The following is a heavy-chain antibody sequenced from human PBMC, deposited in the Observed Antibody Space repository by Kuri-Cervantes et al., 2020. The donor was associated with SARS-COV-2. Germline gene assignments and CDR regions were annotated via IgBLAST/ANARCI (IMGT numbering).Heavy chain of an antibody. CDR3: ARVWADSSGYDPYFDY. CDR1: GGSISSSSYY. CDR2: IYYSGST. V-gene: IGHV4-39*07. Sequence: ESLKISCTVSGGSISSSSYYWGWIRQPPGKGLEWIGSIYYSGSTYYNPSLKSRVTISVDTSKNQFSLKLSSVTAADTAVYYCARVWADSSGYDPYFDYWGQGTLVTVSS. J-gene: IGHJ4*02. D-gene: IGHD5-12*01.